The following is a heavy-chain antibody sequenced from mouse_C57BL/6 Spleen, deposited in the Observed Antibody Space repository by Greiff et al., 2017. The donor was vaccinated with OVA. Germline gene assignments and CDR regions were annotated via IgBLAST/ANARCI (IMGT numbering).Heavy chain of an antibody. CDR3: ARTLEAY. V-gene: IGHV1-82*01. J-gene: IGHJ3*01. CDR1: GYAFSSSW. CDR2: IYPGDGDT. Sequence: VQLQQSGPELVKPGASVKISCKASGYAFSSSWMNWVKQRPGKGLEWIRRIYPGDGDTNYNGKFKGKATLTADKSSSTAYMQLSSLTSEDSAVYFCARTLEAYWGQGTLVTVSA.